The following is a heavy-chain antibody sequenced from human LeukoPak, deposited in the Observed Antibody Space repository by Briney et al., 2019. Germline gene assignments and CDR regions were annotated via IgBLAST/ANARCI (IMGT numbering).Heavy chain of an antibody. V-gene: IGHV4-59*08. CDR3: ARLVGPYSDSSGYQDY. Sequence: PSETLSLTCTVSGGSISSYYWSWIRQPPGKGLEWIGYIYYSGSTNYNPSLKSRVTISVDTSKNQFSLKLSSVTAADTAVYYCARLVGPYSDSSGYQDYWGQGTLVTVSS. CDR2: IYYSGST. J-gene: IGHJ4*02. D-gene: IGHD3-22*01. CDR1: GGSISSYY.